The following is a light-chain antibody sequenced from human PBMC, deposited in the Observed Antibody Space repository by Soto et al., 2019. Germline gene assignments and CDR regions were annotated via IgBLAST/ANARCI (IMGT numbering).Light chain of an antibody. V-gene: IGKV1-27*01. CDR1: QDISVY. J-gene: IGKJ5*01. CDR3: QKFNTAPLT. Sequence: DIQMTQSPSSLSASVGDRVTITCRASQDISVYLAWYQQKPGKVPKLLIYSASTLQSGLPSRFSGSGSGTDFTLTISRLQPEDVATYYCQKFNTAPLTFGQGTRLEIK. CDR2: SAS.